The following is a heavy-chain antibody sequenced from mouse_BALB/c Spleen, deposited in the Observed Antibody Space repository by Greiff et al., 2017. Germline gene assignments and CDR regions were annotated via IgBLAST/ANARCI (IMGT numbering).Heavy chain of an antibody. CDR1: GFTFSSYT. V-gene: IGHV5-12-2*01. Sequence: EVMLVESGGGLVQPGGSLKLSCAASGFTFSSYTMSWVRQTPEKRLEWVAYISNGGGSTYYPDTVKGRFTISRDNAKNTLYLQMSSLKSEDTAMYYCARDGSSYGFAYWGQGTLVTVSA. D-gene: IGHD1-1*01. CDR3: ARDGSSYGFAY. CDR2: ISNGGGST. J-gene: IGHJ3*01.